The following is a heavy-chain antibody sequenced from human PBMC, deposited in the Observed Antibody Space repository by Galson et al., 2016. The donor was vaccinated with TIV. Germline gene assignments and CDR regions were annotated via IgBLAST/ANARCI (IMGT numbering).Heavy chain of an antibody. CDR2: IGRGANFR. D-gene: IGHD3-10*01. J-gene: IGHJ4*02. CDR3: ARDGGNAGEYDC. Sequence: SLRLSCAASGFAFSSYEMNWVRQAPGKGLEWLSYIGRGANFRDYSDSVKGRFTVSEDNAKNSLYLQMSSLRAEDTGVYYCARDGGNAGEYDCWGQGTLVTVSP. CDR1: GFAFSSYE. V-gene: IGHV3-48*03.